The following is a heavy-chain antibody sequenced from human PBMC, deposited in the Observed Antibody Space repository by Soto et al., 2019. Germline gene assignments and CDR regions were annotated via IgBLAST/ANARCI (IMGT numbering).Heavy chain of an antibody. D-gene: IGHD2-2*01. CDR3: GRCTSTSCHLGSDY. J-gene: IGHJ4*02. CDR2: ISYDGSNK. CDR1: GFTFSNYA. Sequence: GGSLRLSCAASGFTFSNYAMNWVRQAPGKGLEWVALISYDGSNKYYADSVKGRFTISRDSSKNTLYLQMNSLRAADTAVYCCGRCTSTSCHLGSDYWGQGTLVTVSS. V-gene: IGHV3-30-3*01.